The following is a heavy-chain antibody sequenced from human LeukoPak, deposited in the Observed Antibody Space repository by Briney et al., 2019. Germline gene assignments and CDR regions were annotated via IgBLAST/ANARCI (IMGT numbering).Heavy chain of an antibody. CDR2: ISWNSGSI. V-gene: IGHV3-9*01. D-gene: IGHD4-11*01. J-gene: IGHJ6*03. Sequence: GGSLRLSCAASGFTFDDYAMHWVRQAPGKGLEWVSGISWNSGSIGYADSVKGRFTISRDNAKNSLYLQMNSLRAEDTAVYYCARVPSYSNRYYYYYYMDVWGKGTTVTISS. CDR3: ARVPSYSNRYYYYYYMDV. CDR1: GFTFDDYA.